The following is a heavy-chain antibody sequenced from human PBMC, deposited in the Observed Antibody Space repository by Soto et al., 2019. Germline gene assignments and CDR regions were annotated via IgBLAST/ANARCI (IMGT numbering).Heavy chain of an antibody. J-gene: IGHJ4*02. CDR3: AINEGRDVATFDY. D-gene: IGHD3-10*02. CDR1: GGIFTRYD. V-gene: IGHV1-69*01. CDR2: IIPIFGTA. Sequence: QVQLVQSGAEVKTPGSSVKVSCKASGGIFTRYDIRWVRQAPGQVLEWMGAIIPIFGTANYAQKFQGRVTITADATTSTAYMELSSLRSEDTAMYYCAINEGRDVATFDYWGQGTLVTVAS.